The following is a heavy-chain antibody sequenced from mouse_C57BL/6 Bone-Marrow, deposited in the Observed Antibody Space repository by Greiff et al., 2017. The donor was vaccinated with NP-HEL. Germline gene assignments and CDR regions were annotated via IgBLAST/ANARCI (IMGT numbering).Heavy chain of an antibody. CDR2: IYPGGGYT. D-gene: IGHD4-1*01. Sequence: QVQLQQSGAELVRPGTSVKMSCKASGYTFTNYWIGWAKQRPGHGLAWIGDIYPGGGYTNYNEKFKGKATLTADKSSSTAYMQFSSLTSEDSAIYYCARKGDWDGFAYWGQGTLVTVSA. V-gene: IGHV1-63*01. J-gene: IGHJ3*01. CDR1: GYTFTNYW. CDR3: ARKGDWDGFAY.